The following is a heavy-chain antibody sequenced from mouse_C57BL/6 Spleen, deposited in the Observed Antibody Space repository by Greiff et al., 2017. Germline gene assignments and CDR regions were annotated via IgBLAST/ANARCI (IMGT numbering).Heavy chain of an antibody. CDR2: IYPRSGNT. V-gene: IGHV1-81*01. Sequence: QVQLQQSGAELARPGASVKLSCKASGYTFTSYGISWVKQRTGQGLEWIGEIYPRSGNTYYNEKFKGKATLTADKSSSTAYMELRSLTSEDSAVYFCARDWEDGYWYFDVWGTGTTVTVSS. J-gene: IGHJ1*03. D-gene: IGHD2-3*01. CDR3: ARDWEDGYWYFDV. CDR1: GYTFTSYG.